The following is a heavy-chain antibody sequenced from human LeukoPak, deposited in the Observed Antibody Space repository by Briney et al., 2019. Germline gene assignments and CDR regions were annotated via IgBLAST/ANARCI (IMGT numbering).Heavy chain of an antibody. D-gene: IGHD4-17*01. CDR1: GYSVTSYW. CDR2: IYPGDSDT. J-gene: IGHJ6*03. Sequence: GESLKISCKGSGYSVTSYWIGWVRQMPGRGLQWMGIIYPGDSDTRYSPSFQGQVTISADKSISTAYLQWSSLKASDTAMYYCARVLAVTTRAPYYYYYMDVWGKGTTVTISS. CDR3: ARVLAVTTRAPYYYYYMDV. V-gene: IGHV5-51*01.